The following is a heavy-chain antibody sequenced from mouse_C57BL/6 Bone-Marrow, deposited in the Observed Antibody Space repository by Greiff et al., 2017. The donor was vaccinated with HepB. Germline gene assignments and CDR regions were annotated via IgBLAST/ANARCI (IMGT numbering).Heavy chain of an antibody. CDR3: ARFYYPYYYARDY. CDR2: IYAGDGDT. Sequence: VKLVESGAELVQPGASVKISCTASGYAFSSYWMNWVQQRPGKGLEWIGQIYAGDGDTNYNGKFKGKATLTADKSSSTAYMQLSSLTSADSAVYFSARFYYPYYYARDYWGQGTSVTVSS. V-gene: IGHV1-80*01. J-gene: IGHJ4*01. CDR1: GYAFSSYW. D-gene: IGHD2-1*01.